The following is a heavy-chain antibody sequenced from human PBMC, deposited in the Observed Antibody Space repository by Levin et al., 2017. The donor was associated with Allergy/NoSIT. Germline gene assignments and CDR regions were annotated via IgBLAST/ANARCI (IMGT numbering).Heavy chain of an antibody. Sequence: GASVKVSCQGSGYSFTSYWIGWVRQMPGKGLGWMGIIYPGDSDTRYSPSFQGQVTISADKSISTAYLQWSSLKASDTAIYYCARRGTRDYYYYMDVWGKGTTVTVSS. CDR3: ARRGTRDYYYYMDV. V-gene: IGHV5-51*01. CDR2: IYPGDSDT. D-gene: IGHD1-1*01. J-gene: IGHJ6*03. CDR1: GYSFTSYW.